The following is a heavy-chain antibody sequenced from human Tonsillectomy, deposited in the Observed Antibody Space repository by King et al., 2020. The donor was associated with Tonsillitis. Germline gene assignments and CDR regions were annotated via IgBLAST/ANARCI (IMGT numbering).Heavy chain of an antibody. CDR1: GGSITSGGYF. CDR2: IHYSGST. Sequence: QLQESGPGLVKPSQTLSLTCTVSGGSITSGGYFWTWIRQHPGKGLEWIGYIHYSGSTYYNPSLKSRLTTSVDTSKNQFSMKLSSVTAADTAVYYCARGKMAYSGYDRGLYFDYWGQGTLVTVSS. D-gene: IGHD5-12*01. J-gene: IGHJ4*02. V-gene: IGHV4-31*03. CDR3: ARGKMAYSGYDRGLYFDY.